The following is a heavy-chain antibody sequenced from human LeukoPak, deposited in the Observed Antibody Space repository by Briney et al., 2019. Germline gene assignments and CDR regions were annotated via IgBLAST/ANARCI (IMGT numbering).Heavy chain of an antibody. CDR2: IKQDGSEK. J-gene: IGHJ4*02. Sequence: PGGSLRLSCAASGFTFSSYWMSWVRQAPGKGLEWVANIKQDGSEKYYVDSVKGRFTISRDNAKNSLYLQMNSQRAEDTAVYYCARDLSWELLTLDYWGQGTLVTVSS. CDR1: GFTFSSYW. D-gene: IGHD1-26*01. V-gene: IGHV3-7*01. CDR3: ARDLSWELLTLDY.